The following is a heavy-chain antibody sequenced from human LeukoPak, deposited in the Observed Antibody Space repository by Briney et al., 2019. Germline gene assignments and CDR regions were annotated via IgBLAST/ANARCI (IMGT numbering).Heavy chain of an antibody. CDR3: TRGLAPRGGLRYFDWLYGWFDP. D-gene: IGHD3-9*01. CDR2: IRSKAYGGTT. CDR1: GFTFGDYA. V-gene: IGHV3-49*03. Sequence: GGSLRLSCTASGFTFGDYAMSWFRQAPGKGLEWVGFIRSKAYGGTTEYAASVKGRFTISRDDSKSIAYLQMNSLKTEDTAVYYCTRGLAPRGGLRYFDWLYGWFDPWGQGTLVTVSS. J-gene: IGHJ5*02.